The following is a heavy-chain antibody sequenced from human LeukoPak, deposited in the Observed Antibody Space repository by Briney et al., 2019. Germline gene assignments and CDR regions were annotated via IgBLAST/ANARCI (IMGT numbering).Heavy chain of an antibody. D-gene: IGHD4-17*01. J-gene: IGHJ3*02. CDR1: GGSISSYY. V-gene: IGHV4-59*01. CDR3: ARVDTVTTYAFDI. Sequence: SETLSLTCTVSGGSISSYYWSWIRQPPGKGLEWIGYIYYSGSTNYNPSLKSRVTISVDTSKNQFSLKLSPVTAADTAVYYCARVDTVTTYAFDIWGQGTMVTVSS. CDR2: IYYSGST.